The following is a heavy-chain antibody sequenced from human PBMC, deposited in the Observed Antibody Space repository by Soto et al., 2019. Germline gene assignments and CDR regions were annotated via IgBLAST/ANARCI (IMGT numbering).Heavy chain of an antibody. D-gene: IGHD2-15*01. CDR1: GYTFTSYA. CDR3: ARDSAKLLPSPYYYYGMDV. Sequence: ASVKVSCKASGYTFTSYAMHWVRQAPGQRLEWMGWINAGNGNTKYSQKFQGRVTITRDTSASTAYMELSSLRSEDTAVYYCARDSAKLLPSPYYYYGMDVWGQGTTVTVSS. J-gene: IGHJ6*02. V-gene: IGHV1-3*01. CDR2: INAGNGNT.